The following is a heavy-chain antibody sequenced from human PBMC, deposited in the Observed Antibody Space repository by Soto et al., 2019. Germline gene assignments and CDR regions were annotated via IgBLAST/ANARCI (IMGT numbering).Heavy chain of an antibody. J-gene: IGHJ5*02. CDR3: ARDNRGLFSYWFDP. Sequence: EVQLVESGGGLVQPGGSLRLSCAASGFTFSSYWMHWVRQAPGRGLVWVSRINSDGSSTSYADSVKGRFTISRDNAKNTLYLKMNSLRAEDTAVYYCARDNRGLFSYWFDPWGQGTLVTVSS. CDR2: INSDGSST. CDR1: GFTFSSYW. D-gene: IGHD3-10*01. V-gene: IGHV3-74*01.